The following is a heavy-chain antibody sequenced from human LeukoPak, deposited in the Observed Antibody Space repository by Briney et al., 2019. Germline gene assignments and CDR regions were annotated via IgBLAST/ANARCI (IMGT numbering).Heavy chain of an antibody. Sequence: SETLSLTCAVSGGSISSSNWWNWVRQPPGKGLEWIGEIYHSGSTNYNPSLESRVSISVDKSKNLFSLKLNSVTAADTAVYYCARNANPTDAFDIWGQGTMVTVFS. CDR1: GGSISSSNW. CDR2: IYHSGST. CDR3: ARNANPTDAFDI. D-gene: IGHD2-2*01. V-gene: IGHV4-4*02. J-gene: IGHJ3*02.